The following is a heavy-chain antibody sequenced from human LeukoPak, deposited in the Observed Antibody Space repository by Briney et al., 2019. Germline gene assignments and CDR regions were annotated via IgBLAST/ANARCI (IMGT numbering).Heavy chain of an antibody. J-gene: IGHJ5*02. CDR2: ITAPVGT. Sequence: TLCLTSAVSVVAFNDDYWDCGRDPPGKREWRGVGITAPVGTTYTPSPKSRVSISVDTSKKQFPLRLTSMIAADTALYYCARGQVPTARGYNWFDPWGEGTLVPVSS. CDR3: ARGQVPTARGYNWFDP. CDR1: VVAFNDDY. V-gene: IGHV4-34*01. D-gene: IGHD2-2*01.